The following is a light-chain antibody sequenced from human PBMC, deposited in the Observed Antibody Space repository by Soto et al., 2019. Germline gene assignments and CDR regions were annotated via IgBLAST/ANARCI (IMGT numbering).Light chain of an antibody. Sequence: EIVLTQSPGTLSLSPGERATLSCRASQSVSSSYLAWYQQKPGQAPRLLIYGASSRATGIPDRFSGSGSGTNFTLTISRLEPEDFXVYYCQQYGSSLLTFGGGTTVDI. CDR3: QQYGSSLLT. J-gene: IGKJ4*01. V-gene: IGKV3-20*01. CDR1: QSVSSSY. CDR2: GAS.